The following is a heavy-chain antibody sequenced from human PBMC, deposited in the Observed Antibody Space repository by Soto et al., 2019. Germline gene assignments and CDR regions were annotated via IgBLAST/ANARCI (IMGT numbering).Heavy chain of an antibody. V-gene: IGHV4-4*02. CDR1: GGSISSSNW. D-gene: IGHD1-26*01. CDR2: IYHSGST. CDR3: ARVSGSYYYGMDV. J-gene: IGHJ6*02. Sequence: SETLSLTCAVSGGSISSSNWWSWVRQPPGKGLEWIGEIYHSGSTNYNPSLKSRVTISVDRSKNQFSLKLSSVTAADTAVYYCARVSGSYYYGMDVWGQGTTVTVSS.